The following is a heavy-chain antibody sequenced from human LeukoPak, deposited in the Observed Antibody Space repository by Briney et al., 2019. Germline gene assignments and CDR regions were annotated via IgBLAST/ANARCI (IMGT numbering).Heavy chain of an antibody. CDR3: ARASRREFYGYYYYYGMDV. D-gene: IGHD2/OR15-2a*01. J-gene: IGHJ6*02. CDR1: GFTFSSYG. CDR2: IRYDGSNK. V-gene: IGHV3-30*02. Sequence: GGSLRLSCAASGFTFSSYGMHWVRQAPGKGLEWVAFIRYDGSNKYYADSVKGRFTISRDNSKNTLYLQMNSLRAEDTAVYYCARASRREFYGYYYYYGMDVWGQGTTVTVSS.